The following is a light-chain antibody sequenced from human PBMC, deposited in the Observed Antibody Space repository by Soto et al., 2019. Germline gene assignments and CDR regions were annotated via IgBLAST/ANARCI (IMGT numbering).Light chain of an antibody. CDR3: AAWDDSLSGVV. J-gene: IGLJ2*01. Sequence: QSAVTQPLSVSGTPGQRVTIFCSGRRSNIGSNLVYWYQQLPGTAPKLLIFSNDQRPSGVPDRFSGSRSGTSASLAISGLRSEDEGDYYCAAWDDSLSGVVFGGGTKVTVL. CDR2: SND. V-gene: IGLV1-47*02. CDR1: RSNIGSNL.